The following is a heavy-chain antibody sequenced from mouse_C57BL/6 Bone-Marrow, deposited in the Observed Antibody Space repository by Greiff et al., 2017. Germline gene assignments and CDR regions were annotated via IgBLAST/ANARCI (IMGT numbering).Heavy chain of an antibody. Sequence: EVMLVESGAELVRPGASVKLSCTASGFNINDYYMHWVKQRPEQGLEWIGWIDPYNSYTEYAPKFQGKATIPVDTSSNTAYLQLSSLTSEDTAVYYCTNYYDSSLATGGRGTTLTVS. J-gene: IGHJ2*01. CDR2: IDPYNSYT. D-gene: IGHD1-1*01. V-gene: IGHV14-4*01. CDR3: TNYYDSSLAT. CDR1: GFNINDYY.